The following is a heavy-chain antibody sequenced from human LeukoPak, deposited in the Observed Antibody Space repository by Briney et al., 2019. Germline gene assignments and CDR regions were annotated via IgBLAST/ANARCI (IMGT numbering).Heavy chain of an antibody. CDR3: ARDEQWLLDY. Sequence: PGGSLRLSCAASGFAFNTYAMHWVRQAPGKGLEWVAVISYDGTSEYYADTVKGRFTISRDNSKNTLYLQMNSLRAEDTAVYYCARDEQWLLDYWGQGTLVTVSS. J-gene: IGHJ4*02. CDR2: ISYDGTSE. CDR1: GFAFNTYA. D-gene: IGHD6-19*01. V-gene: IGHV3-30*04.